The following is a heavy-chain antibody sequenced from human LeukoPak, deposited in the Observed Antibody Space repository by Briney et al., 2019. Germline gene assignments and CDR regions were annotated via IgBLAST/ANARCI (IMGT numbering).Heavy chain of an antibody. CDR2: ISWNSGSI. CDR1: GFTFDDYA. CDR3: AKSIYSYGYYFDY. V-gene: IGHV3-9*01. D-gene: IGHD5-18*01. Sequence: GRSLRLSCAASGFTFDDYAMHWVRQAPGKGLEWVSGISWNSGSIGYADSVKGRFTISRDNATNSLYLQMNSLRAEDTALYYCAKSIYSYGYYFDYWGQGTLVTVSS. J-gene: IGHJ4*02.